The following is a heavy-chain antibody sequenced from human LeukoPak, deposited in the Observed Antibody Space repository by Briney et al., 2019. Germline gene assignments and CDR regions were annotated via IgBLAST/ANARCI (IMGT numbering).Heavy chain of an antibody. V-gene: IGHV3-30*18. CDR1: GFTFSSYG. J-gene: IGHJ4*02. D-gene: IGHD3-3*01. CDR3: AKGELRFLEWLPQFDY. CDR2: ISYDGSNK. Sequence: GGSLRLSRAASGFTFSSYGMHWVRQAPGKGLEWVAVISYDGSNKYYADSVKGRFTISRDNSKNTLYLQMNSLRAEDTAVYYCAKGELRFLEWLPQFDYWGQGTLVTVSS.